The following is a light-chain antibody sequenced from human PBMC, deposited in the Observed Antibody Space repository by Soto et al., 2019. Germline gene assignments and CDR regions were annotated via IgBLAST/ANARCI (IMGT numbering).Light chain of an antibody. V-gene: IGLV2-14*03. J-gene: IGLJ1*01. CDR2: DVS. Sequence: QSALTQPDSVSGSPGESITISCTGTNTDIGGYNYVSWYQQHPGKAPKLVIYDVSSRPSGVSSRFSGSKSGYTASLTISGLQSEDDAHYYCSSDRTYRPIEVFGTGTKRTVL. CDR3: SSDRTYRPIEV. CDR1: NTDIGGYNY.